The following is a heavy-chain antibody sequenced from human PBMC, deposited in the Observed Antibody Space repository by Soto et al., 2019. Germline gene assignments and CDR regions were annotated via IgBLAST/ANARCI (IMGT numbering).Heavy chain of an antibody. CDR1: GFTFSSYG. V-gene: IGHV3-30*18. J-gene: IGHJ4*02. CDR3: AKDHLETTVTTPSY. CDR2: ISYDGNNK. Sequence: QVQLVESGGGVVQPGRSLRLSCAASGFTFSSYGMHWVRQAPGKGLKWVAVISYDGNNKYYADSVKGRFTISRDNFKNTLYLQMDSLRAEDTAMYYCAKDHLETTVTTPSYWGQGTLVTVSS. D-gene: IGHD4-17*01.